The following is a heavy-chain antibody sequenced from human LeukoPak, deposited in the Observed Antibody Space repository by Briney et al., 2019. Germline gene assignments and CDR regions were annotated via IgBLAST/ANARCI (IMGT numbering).Heavy chain of an antibody. CDR3: AKDYDFRGVY. J-gene: IGHJ4*02. CDR1: GFTFSSYG. Sequence: PGRSLRLSCAASGFTFSSYGMHWVRQAPGKGLEWVAVISYDGSNKYYADSVKGRFTISRDNSKNTLYLQMNSLRAEDTAVYYCAKDYDFRGVYWGQGTLVTVSS. D-gene: IGHD3-3*01. CDR2: ISYDGSNK. V-gene: IGHV3-30*18.